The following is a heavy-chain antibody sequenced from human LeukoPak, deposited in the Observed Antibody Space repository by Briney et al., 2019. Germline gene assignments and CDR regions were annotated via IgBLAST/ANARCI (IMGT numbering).Heavy chain of an antibody. J-gene: IGHJ4*02. V-gene: IGHV3-30-3*01. CDR1: GFTFRNYV. D-gene: IGHD4-17*01. Sequence: GGSLGLSCAASGFTFRNYVIHWVRQAPGKGLEWVAVTSSDLNVKLYADSVKGRFTISRDNSRSTLYLQMNSLRPEDTAVYYCARTDYGEPPYYFDYWGQGTLVTVSS. CDR2: TSSDLNVK. CDR3: ARTDYGEPPYYFDY.